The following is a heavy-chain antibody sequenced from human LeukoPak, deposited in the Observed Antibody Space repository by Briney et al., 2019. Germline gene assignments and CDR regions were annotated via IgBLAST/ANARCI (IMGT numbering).Heavy chain of an antibody. CDR1: GFSIGSSW. J-gene: IGHJ4*02. CDR2: MNEDGSGT. CDR3: ARDPAWGAIDY. V-gene: IGHV3-7*01. Sequence: GGSLRLSCAVSGFSIGSSWMSWVRQTPGKGLEWVADMNEDGSGTYYVDSVKGRLTVSKDNAQNSVYLQMNSLRVEDTGVYYCARDPAWGAIDYWGQGTLVTVSS. D-gene: IGHD7-27*01.